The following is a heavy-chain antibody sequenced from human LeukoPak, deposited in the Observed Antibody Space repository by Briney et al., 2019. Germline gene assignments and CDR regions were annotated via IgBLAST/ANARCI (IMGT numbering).Heavy chain of an antibody. V-gene: IGHV3-30-3*01. CDR3: ARGDSSGWYYFDY. CDR1: GFTLSSYA. CDR2: ISYDGSNK. J-gene: IGHJ4*02. Sequence: GSLRLSCAASGFTLSSYAMHWVRQAPGKGLEWVAVISYDGSNKYYADSVKGRFTISRDNSKNTLYLQMNSLRAEDTAVYYCARGDSSGWYYFDYWGQGTLVTVSS. D-gene: IGHD6-19*01.